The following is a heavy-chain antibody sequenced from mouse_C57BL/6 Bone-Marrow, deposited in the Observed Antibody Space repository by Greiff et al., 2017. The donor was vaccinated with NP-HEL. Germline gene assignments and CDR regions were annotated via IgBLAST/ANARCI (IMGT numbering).Heavy chain of an antibody. V-gene: IGHV1-55*01. CDR3: AREPNYGYDDPDGFAY. J-gene: IGHJ3*01. D-gene: IGHD2-2*01. Sequence: QVQLQQPGAELVKPGASVKMSCKASGYTFTSYWITWVKRRPGQGLEWIGDIYPGSGSTNYNEKFKSKATLTVDTSSSTAYMQLSSLTSEDSAVYYCAREPNYGYDDPDGFAYWGQGTLVTVSA. CDR1: GYTFTSYW. CDR2: IYPGSGST.